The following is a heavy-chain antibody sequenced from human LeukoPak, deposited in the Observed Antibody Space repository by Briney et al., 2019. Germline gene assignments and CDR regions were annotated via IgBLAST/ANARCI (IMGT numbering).Heavy chain of an antibody. CDR2: KDYSGST. CDR1: GGSISRYY. D-gene: IGHD6-13*01. CDR3: ARVYYSSSCDYWYFDL. Sequence: ASETLSLTCTVSGGSISRYYWSWIRQPPGKGLEWIGYKDYSGSTNYNRSLKSRVTISVDTSKNQFSLKLSSVTAADTAVYYCARVYYSSSCDYWYFDLWGRGTLVTVSS. V-gene: IGHV4-59*01. J-gene: IGHJ2*01.